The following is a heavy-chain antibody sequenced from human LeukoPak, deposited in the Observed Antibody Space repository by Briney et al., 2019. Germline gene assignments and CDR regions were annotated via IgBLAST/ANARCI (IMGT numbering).Heavy chain of an antibody. CDR3: AGGVRYYYDSSTYVPYYFDY. V-gene: IGHV4-34*01. Sequence: ETLTLTCAAYGGSFSAYYWTWIRQPPGKGLEWMGEINHGGSAKYNPSLKSRGTISVDTSKNQFSLKLTAVTAADTAVYYCAGGVRYYYDSSTYVPYYFDYWGQGTLVTASS. CDR2: INHGGSA. D-gene: IGHD3-22*01. J-gene: IGHJ4*02. CDR1: GGSFSAYY.